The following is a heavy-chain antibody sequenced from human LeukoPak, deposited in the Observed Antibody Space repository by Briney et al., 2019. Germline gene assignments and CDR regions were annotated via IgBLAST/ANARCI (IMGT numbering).Heavy chain of an antibody. CDR2: IGGSGLST. CDR3: AKAGHRAALRYFDWLLWRDAFDI. D-gene: IGHD3-9*01. V-gene: IGHV3-23*01. CDR1: GSAFNNYA. Sequence: GGSLRLSCLASGSAFNNYAMSWVRQAPGKGLQWVSTIGGSGLSTFYADSVKGRFTISRDNSENTVFVQMNSLRAEDTAVYYCAKAGHRAALRYFDWLLWRDAFDIWGQGTMVTVSS. J-gene: IGHJ3*02.